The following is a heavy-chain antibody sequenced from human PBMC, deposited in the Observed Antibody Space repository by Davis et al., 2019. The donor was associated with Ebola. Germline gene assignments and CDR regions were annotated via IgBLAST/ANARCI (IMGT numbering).Heavy chain of an antibody. CDR3: ARRGGGNSPYWYFDL. Sequence: PSETLSLTCTVSGGSISSYYWSWIRQPPGKGLEWIGYIYYSGGTNYNPSLKNRVIISVDTSKNQFSLKLSYVNAADTAVYYCARRGGGNSPYWYFDLWGRGTLVTVSS. CDR2: IYYSGGT. J-gene: IGHJ2*01. V-gene: IGHV4-59*08. CDR1: GGSISSYY. D-gene: IGHD4-23*01.